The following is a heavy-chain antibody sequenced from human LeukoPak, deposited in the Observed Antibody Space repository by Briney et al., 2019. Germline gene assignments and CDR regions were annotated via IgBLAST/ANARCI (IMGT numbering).Heavy chain of an antibody. CDR2: IRSKANSYAT. CDR1: GFTFCGSA. Sequence: GGSLRLSCAASGFTFCGSAMHWVRQASEKGLEWVGRIRSKANSYATAYAASVKGRFTISRDDSKNTAYLQMNSLKTEDTAVYYCTRQAQGIAAAGTGDWGQGTLVTVSS. D-gene: IGHD6-13*01. CDR3: TRQAQGIAAAGTGD. J-gene: IGHJ4*02. V-gene: IGHV3-73*01.